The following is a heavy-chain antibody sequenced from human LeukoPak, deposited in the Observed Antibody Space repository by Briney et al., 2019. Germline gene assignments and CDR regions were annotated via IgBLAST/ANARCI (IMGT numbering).Heavy chain of an antibody. Sequence: PSETLSLTCTVSGGSISSYYWSWIRQPPGKGVEWIGYIYYSGSTNYNPSLKSRVTISVDTSKNQFSLKLSSVTAADTAVYYCARDFGSGWANWFDPWGQGTLVTVSS. D-gene: IGHD6-19*01. J-gene: IGHJ5*02. V-gene: IGHV4-59*01. CDR2: IYYSGST. CDR1: GGSISSYY. CDR3: ARDFGSGWANWFDP.